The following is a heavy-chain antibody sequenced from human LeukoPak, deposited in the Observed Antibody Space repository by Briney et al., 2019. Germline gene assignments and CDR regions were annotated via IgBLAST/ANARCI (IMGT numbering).Heavy chain of an antibody. D-gene: IGHD5/OR15-5a*01. CDR3: ARHGQSTVLSHLDS. CDR2: ISYSGTT. J-gene: IGHJ4*02. CDR1: GDSISPYY. V-gene: IGHV4-59*08. Sequence: SETLSLTCTVSGDSISPYYWSWIRQPPGKGVEWIGYISYSGTTNYNPSLKSRVTLSVHTPQNHFSLSLTYVTAADTAVYYCARHGQSTVLSHLDSWGQGTLVTVSS.